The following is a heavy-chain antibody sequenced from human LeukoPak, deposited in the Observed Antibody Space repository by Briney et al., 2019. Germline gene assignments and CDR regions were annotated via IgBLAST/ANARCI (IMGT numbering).Heavy chain of an antibody. J-gene: IGHJ4*02. CDR2: IYYSGST. CDR3: ASSANYGGNSGYFDY. V-gene: IGHV4-39*01. D-gene: IGHD4-23*01. CDR1: GGSISSSNW. Sequence: PSETLSLTCAVSGGSISSSNWWSWVRQPPGKGLEWIGSIYYSGSTYYNPSLKSRVTISVDTSKNQFSLKLSSVTAADTAVYYCASSANYGGNSGYFDYWGQGTLVTVSS.